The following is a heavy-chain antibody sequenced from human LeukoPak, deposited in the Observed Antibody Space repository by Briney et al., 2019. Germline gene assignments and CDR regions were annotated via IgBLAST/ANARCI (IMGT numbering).Heavy chain of an antibody. Sequence: ASVRVSCKASEYPFTSYYIHWVRKPPGQGLEWMGKINPSGGTTNYAQKFQGRVTMTRDTSTNTVYMQLSSLRSEDTAIYYCARGFYYDSSGYNYQDTFDVWGQGTMVTVSS. V-gene: IGHV1-46*01. CDR3: ARGFYYDSSGYNYQDTFDV. CDR1: EYPFTSYY. J-gene: IGHJ3*01. CDR2: INPSGGTT. D-gene: IGHD3-22*01.